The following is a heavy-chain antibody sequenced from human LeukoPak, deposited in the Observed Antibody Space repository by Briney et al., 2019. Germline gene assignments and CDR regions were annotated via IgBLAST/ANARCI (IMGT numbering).Heavy chain of an antibody. CDR2: IYYSGST. D-gene: IGHD3-10*01. CDR1: GGSISSYY. CDR3: ARMERVLLWSGGSWFDP. Sequence: SETLSLTCTVSGGSISSYYWSWLRQPPGKGLEWIGYIYYSGSTNYNPSLKSRVTISVDTSKNQFSLKLSSVTAADTAVYYCARMERVLLWSGGSWFDPWGQGTLVTVSS. J-gene: IGHJ5*02. V-gene: IGHV4-59*08.